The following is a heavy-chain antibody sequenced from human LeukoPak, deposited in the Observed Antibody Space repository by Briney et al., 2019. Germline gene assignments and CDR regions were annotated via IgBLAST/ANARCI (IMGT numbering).Heavy chain of an antibody. CDR2: IHTSGST. J-gene: IGHJ4*02. Sequence: SETLSLTCTVSAGSISSGSYYWTWIRQPAGKTLEWIGRIHTSGSTNYNPSLKSRVTISGDTSKNQFSLKVSSVTAADTAVYYCARGNKDGIIVSPFDYWGQGTLVTVSS. CDR3: ARGNKDGIIVSPFDY. D-gene: IGHD1-26*01. CDR1: AGSISSGSYY. V-gene: IGHV4-61*02.